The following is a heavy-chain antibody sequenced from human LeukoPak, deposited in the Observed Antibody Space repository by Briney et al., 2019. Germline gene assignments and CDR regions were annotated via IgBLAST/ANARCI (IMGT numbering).Heavy chain of an antibody. Sequence: PSETLSLTCTVSGGSISNYWWSWIRQPPGKGLEWIGYVFDSGGTNYNPSLKSRVTISVDTSKNQFSLKLSSVTAADTAVYYCARAYYGSGSSTILFDPWGQGTLVTVSS. V-gene: IGHV4-59*08. J-gene: IGHJ5*02. D-gene: IGHD3-10*01. CDR3: ARAYYGSGSSTILFDP. CDR2: VFDSGGT. CDR1: GGSISNYW.